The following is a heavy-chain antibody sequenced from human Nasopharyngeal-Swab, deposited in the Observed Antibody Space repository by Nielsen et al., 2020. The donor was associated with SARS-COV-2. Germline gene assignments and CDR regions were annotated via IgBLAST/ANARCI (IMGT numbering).Heavy chain of an antibody. Sequence: GESLKISCAASGFTFSSYAMSWVRRAPGKGREWVSIIRGSGDTTYYADSVNDRFTISRDNSKNTQYLQINSLRVEETAVYYCAKAPYLRGLDVWGQGTTVTVSS. J-gene: IGHJ6*02. CDR1: GFTFSSYA. CDR3: AKAPYLRGLDV. D-gene: IGHD2-21*01. CDR2: IRGSGDTT. V-gene: IGHV3-23*01.